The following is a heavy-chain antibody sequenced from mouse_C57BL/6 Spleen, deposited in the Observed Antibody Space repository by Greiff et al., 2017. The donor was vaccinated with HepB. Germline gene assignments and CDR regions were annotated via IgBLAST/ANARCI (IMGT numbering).Heavy chain of an antibody. J-gene: IGHJ2*01. CDR2: IYPGSGNT. V-gene: IGHV1-76*01. CDR3: ARGPSNWERNYFDY. Sequence: QVQLKESGAELVRPGASVKLSCKASGYTFTDYYINWVKQRPGQGLEWIARIYPGSGNTYYNEKFKGKATLTAEKSSSTAYMQLSSLTSEDSAVYFCARGPSNWERNYFDYWGQGTTLTVSS. D-gene: IGHD4-1*01. CDR1: GYTFTDYY.